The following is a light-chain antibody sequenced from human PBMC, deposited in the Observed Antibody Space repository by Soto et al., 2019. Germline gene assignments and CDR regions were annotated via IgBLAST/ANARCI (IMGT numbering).Light chain of an antibody. CDR1: SSDIGAHNF. CDR2: EVI. Sequence: QSALTQPASVSWSPGQAITVSCSGTSSDIGAHNFVSWYQQHPGKAPKLIIYEVINRPSGVSDRFSGSKSGNTASLTISGLQSEDEADYYCNSYTTSNTFVFGSGTKGT. CDR3: NSYTTSNTFV. J-gene: IGLJ1*01. V-gene: IGLV2-14*03.